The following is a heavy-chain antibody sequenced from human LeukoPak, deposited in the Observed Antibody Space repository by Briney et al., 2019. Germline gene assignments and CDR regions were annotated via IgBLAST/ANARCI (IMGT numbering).Heavy chain of an antibody. Sequence: GRSLRLSCAASGFTFSSYGMHWVRQAPGKGPEWVAVIWYDGSNEYYADSVKGRFTISRDNSENMLYLQMNSLRAEDTALYYCARETSLSGWYFDYWGQGTLVTVSS. J-gene: IGHJ4*02. CDR1: GFTFSSYG. V-gene: IGHV3-33*01. CDR2: IWYDGSNE. D-gene: IGHD6-19*01. CDR3: ARETSLSGWYFDY.